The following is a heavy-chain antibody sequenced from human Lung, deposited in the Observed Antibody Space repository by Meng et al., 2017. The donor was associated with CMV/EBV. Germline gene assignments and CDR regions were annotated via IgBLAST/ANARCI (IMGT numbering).Heavy chain of an antibody. J-gene: IGHJ4*01. Sequence: ESXKISXAASGFTFSTYRMNWVRQAPGKGLEWVSSISSSSSYIYYADSVKGRFTISRDNAKNSLYLQMNSLRAEDTAAYYCARVLGYCSSTSCASDDWGQGTXVTVAS. D-gene: IGHD2-2*01. CDR2: ISSSSSYI. CDR1: GFTFSTYR. V-gene: IGHV3-21*01. CDR3: ARVLGYCSSTSCASDD.